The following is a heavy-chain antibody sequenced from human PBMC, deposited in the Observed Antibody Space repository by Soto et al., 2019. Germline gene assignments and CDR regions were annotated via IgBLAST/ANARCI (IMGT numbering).Heavy chain of an antibody. D-gene: IGHD3-3*01. J-gene: IGHJ6*02. Sequence: ASVKVSCKASGYTFTDYYMHWVRQAPGQGLEWMGWINPNSGGTNYAQKFQGRVTMTRDTSISTAYMELSRLRSDDTAVYYCARDKPVEWLSSYYYYYGMDVWGQGTTVTVSS. CDR1: GYTFTDYY. V-gene: IGHV1-2*02. CDR2: INPNSGGT. CDR3: ARDKPVEWLSSYYYYYGMDV.